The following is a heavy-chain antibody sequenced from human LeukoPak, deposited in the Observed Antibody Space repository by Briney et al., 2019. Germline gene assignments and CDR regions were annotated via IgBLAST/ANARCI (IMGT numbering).Heavy chain of an antibody. Sequence: PSETLSLTCTGSGGSISSGSYYWSWIRQPAGKGLEWIGRIYTSGSTNYNPSLKSRVTISVDTFKNQFSLKLSSVTAADTAVYYCARLGNYGLDYWGQGTLVTVSS. CDR1: GGSISSGSYY. V-gene: IGHV4-61*02. J-gene: IGHJ4*02. CDR2: IYTSGST. D-gene: IGHD3-10*01. CDR3: ARLGNYGLDY.